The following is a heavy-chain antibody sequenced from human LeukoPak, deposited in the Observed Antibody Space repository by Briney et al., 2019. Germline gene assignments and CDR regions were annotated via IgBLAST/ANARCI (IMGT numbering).Heavy chain of an antibody. CDR3: AKIGYYDFWTAHSYFFDN. J-gene: IGHJ4*02. CDR1: GYTFTSYA. V-gene: IGHV1-3*01. CDR2: INAGNGNT. D-gene: IGHD3/OR15-3a*01. Sequence: ASVKVSCKASGYTFTSYAMHWVRQAPGQRLEWMGWINAGNGNTKYSQKFQGRVTITRDTSASTAYMELSSLRSEDTAVYYCAKIGYYDFWTAHSYFFDNWGQGTLVTVSS.